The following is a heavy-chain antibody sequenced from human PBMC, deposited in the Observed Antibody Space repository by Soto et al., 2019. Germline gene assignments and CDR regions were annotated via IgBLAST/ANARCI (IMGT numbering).Heavy chain of an antibody. J-gene: IGHJ6*02. V-gene: IGHV3-30*18. CDR3: AKDQATYYYYYYGMDV. CDR1: GFTFDDYA. CDR2: ISYDGSNK. Sequence: GWSLILSCAASGFTFDDYAMHWVRQAPGMGLEWVAIISYDGSNKDYADSVKGRFTISRDNSQNTLSLQMNSLRAEDTAVYYCAKDQATYYYYYYGMDVWGQGTTVTVSS.